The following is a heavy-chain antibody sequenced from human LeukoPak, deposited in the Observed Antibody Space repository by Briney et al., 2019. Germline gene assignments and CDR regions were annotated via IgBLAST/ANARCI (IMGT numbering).Heavy chain of an antibody. D-gene: IGHD3-3*01. J-gene: IGHJ6*02. CDR2: ISYSGST. Sequence: PSETLSLTCTVSRGSVSSGDYYWTWIRQPPGKGLEWIGYISYSGSTNYNPSLKSRVTISVDTSKNQFSLKLSSVTAADTAVYYCARGSTYYDFWSGYYTMHGMDVWGQGTTVTVSS. V-gene: IGHV4-61*08. CDR1: RGSVSSGDYY. CDR3: ARGSTYYDFWSGYYTMHGMDV.